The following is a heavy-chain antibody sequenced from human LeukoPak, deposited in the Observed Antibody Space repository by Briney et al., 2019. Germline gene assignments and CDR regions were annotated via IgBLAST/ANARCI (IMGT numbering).Heavy chain of an antibody. D-gene: IGHD3-22*01. CDR2: ISSSGST. J-gene: IGHJ3*02. CDR1: GDSISSGDYY. Sequence: PSETLSLTCTVSGDSISSGDYYWSWIRQPAGKGLEWIGRISSSGSTNYHPSLKSRVTISVDTSKNQFSLKLSSVTAADTAVYFCARGPYSYDSSGAFDIGGQGTMVTVSS. V-gene: IGHV4-61*02. CDR3: ARGPYSYDSSGAFDI.